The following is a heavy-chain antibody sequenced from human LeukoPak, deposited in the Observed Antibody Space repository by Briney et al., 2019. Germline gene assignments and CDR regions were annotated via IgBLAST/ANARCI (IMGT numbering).Heavy chain of an antibody. CDR2: IYTVGTT. V-gene: IGHV3-66*01. J-gene: IGHJ4*02. Sequence: GGSLRLSCAASGFTFSISAMSWVRQAPGKGLEWVSIIYTVGTTYYADSVKGRFTISRDNSKNTLYLQMNSLRAEDTAVYYCARAVAGYYFDYWGQGTLVTVSS. CDR1: GFTFSISA. CDR3: ARAVAGYYFDY. D-gene: IGHD6-19*01.